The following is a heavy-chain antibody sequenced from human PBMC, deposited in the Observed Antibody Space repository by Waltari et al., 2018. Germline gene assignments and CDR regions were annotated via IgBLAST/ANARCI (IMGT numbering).Heavy chain of an antibody. D-gene: IGHD2-2*01. V-gene: IGHV3-21*01. Sequence: EVQLVESGGGLVKPGGSLRLSCAASGFTFSSSSMTWVRQGPGKGLEWVSSISSSSSYIYYADSVKGRFTISRDNAKNSLYLQMNSLRAEDTAVYYCARGGAAMVVYWGQGTLVTVSS. CDR2: ISSSSSYI. CDR3: ARGGAAMVVY. CDR1: GFTFSSSS. J-gene: IGHJ4*02.